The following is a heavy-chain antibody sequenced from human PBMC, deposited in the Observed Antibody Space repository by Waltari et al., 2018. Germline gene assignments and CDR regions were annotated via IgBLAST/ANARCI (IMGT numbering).Heavy chain of an antibody. D-gene: IGHD3-3*01. CDR2: GIPIVGTA. CDR1: GGTFSSYA. V-gene: IGHV1-69*01. CDR3: ARADFWSGYYRGHYYYYGMDV. J-gene: IGHJ6*02. Sequence: QVQLVQSGAEVKKPGSSVKVSCKASGGTFSSYAISWVRQAPGQGLEWMGGGIPIVGTANYAQKFQGRVTITADESTSTAYMGLSSLRSEDTAVYYCARADFWSGYYRGHYYYYGMDVWGQGTTVTVSS.